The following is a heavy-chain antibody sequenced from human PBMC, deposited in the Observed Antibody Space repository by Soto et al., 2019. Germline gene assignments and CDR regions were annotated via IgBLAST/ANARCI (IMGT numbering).Heavy chain of an antibody. CDR1: GFTFDDYA. CDR2: ISWDGGST. V-gene: IGHV3-43D*03. CDR3: AKDIGPFEGSGTDGMDV. Sequence: GGSLRLSCAASGFTFDDYAMHWVRQAPGKGLEWVSLISWDGGSTYYADSVKGRFTISRDNSKNSLYLQMNSLRAEDTALYYCAKDIGPFEGSGTDGMDVGGQGTTVTVSS. J-gene: IGHJ6*02. D-gene: IGHD3-10*01.